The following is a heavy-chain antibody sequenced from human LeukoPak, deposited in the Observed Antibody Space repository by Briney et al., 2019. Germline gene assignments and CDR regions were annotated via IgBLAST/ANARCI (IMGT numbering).Heavy chain of an antibody. V-gene: IGHV1-2*02. D-gene: IGHD3-22*01. Sequence: ASVKFSCKASGYTFTGYYMHWVRQAPGQGLEWMGWINPNSGGTNYAQKFQGRVTMTRDTSISTAYMELSRLRSNDTAVYYCARASLVARPYYDSSGYYSWGQGTLVTVSS. CDR2: INPNSGGT. CDR1: GYTFTGYY. J-gene: IGHJ4*02. CDR3: ARASLVARPYYDSSGYYS.